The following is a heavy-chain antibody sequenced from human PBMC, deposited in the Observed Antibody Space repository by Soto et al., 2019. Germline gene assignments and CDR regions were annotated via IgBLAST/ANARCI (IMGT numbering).Heavy chain of an antibody. CDR3: ARGPADLGDPPFYD. CDR2: IHYSGST. CDR1: GDSISISSYY. J-gene: IGHJ4*01. Sequence: SETLSLTCSVSGDSISISSYYWGWVRQPPGKGLEWIGYIHYSGSTHYNPSLQSRVTISVDTSKNQFSLKLSSVTAADTAVYYCARGPADLGDPPFYDWGQGTQVTVSS. V-gene: IGHV4-61*05. D-gene: IGHD3-16*01.